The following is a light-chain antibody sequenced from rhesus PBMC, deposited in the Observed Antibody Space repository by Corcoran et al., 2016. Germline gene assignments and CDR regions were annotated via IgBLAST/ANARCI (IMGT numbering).Light chain of an antibody. CDR3: LQYSSSLFT. J-gene: IGKJ3*01. Sequence: DIQMNQSPSSLSASVGDTVTITCWASQSISSWLDWYQQKRGKPPKPLVYKATSLQRGGPSRFCGSGSGTYFTLTISSLQPEDFATYYCLQYSSSLFTFGPGTKLDIK. CDR1: QSISSW. V-gene: IGKV1-22*01. CDR2: KAT.